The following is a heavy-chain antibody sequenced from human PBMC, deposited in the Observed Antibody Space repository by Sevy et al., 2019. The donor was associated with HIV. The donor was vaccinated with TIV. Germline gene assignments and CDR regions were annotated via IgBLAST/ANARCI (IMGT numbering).Heavy chain of an antibody. Sequence: ASVKVSCKASGYTFTSYDINWVRQASGQGLEWMGWMNPNTGNTGYAQKFQGRVTMTRNTSISTAYMELSSLRSEDTAVYYCARHRDYYDSSGYGTFDPWGPGTLVTVS. D-gene: IGHD3-22*01. CDR1: GYTFTSYD. CDR3: ARHRDYYDSSGYGTFDP. V-gene: IGHV1-8*01. J-gene: IGHJ5*02. CDR2: MNPNTGNT.